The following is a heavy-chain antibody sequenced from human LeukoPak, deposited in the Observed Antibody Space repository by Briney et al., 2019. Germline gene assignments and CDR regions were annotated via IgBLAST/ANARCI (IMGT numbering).Heavy chain of an antibody. CDR2: IHHRGTS. V-gene: IGHV4-39*07. J-gene: IGHJ4*02. CDR1: GGSISTNTYY. D-gene: IGHD3-10*01. CDR3: ARVTYNGYQHFDY. Sequence: PSETLSLTCIVSGGSISTNTYYWGWIRLPPGKGLEWIGEIHHRGTSYYNPSLRSRVTISVDTSKNQFSLRLTSVTAADTAVYYCARVTYNGYQHFDYWGQGNLVTVS.